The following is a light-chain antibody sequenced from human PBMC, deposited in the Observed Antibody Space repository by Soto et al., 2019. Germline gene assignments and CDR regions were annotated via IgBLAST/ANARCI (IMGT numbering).Light chain of an antibody. CDR3: QPYTSYST. J-gene: IGKJ1*01. V-gene: IGKV1-5*03. Sequence: EIQMTQSPSTLSGSVGDRVTITCRASQTISSWLAWYQQKPGKAPKLLIYKASSLESGVPSRFSGSGSGTEFTLTISSLLHAYFPTYYCQPYTSYSTYAQGTKLDIK. CDR2: KAS. CDR1: QTISSW.